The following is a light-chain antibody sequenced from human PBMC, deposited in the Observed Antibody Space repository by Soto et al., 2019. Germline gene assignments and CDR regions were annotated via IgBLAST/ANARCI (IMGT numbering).Light chain of an antibody. CDR2: DDR. CDR3: QVWDSSSEHVV. CDR1: NLGSKS. J-gene: IGLJ2*01. V-gene: IGLV3-21*02. Sequence: SYELTQPPSVSVAPGQTARITCGGNNLGSKSVHWYQQKPGQAPVLVVYDDRDRPSGIPERFSGSNSGNTATLTISRVEAGDEADYYCQVWDSSSEHVVFGGGTKVTVL.